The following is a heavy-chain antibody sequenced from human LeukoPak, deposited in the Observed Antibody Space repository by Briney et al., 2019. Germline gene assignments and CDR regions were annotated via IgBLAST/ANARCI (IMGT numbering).Heavy chain of an antibody. D-gene: IGHD3-3*01. Sequence: ASVKVSCKASGYSFINHGISWVRQAPGQGLEWMGWISAYNGNTDYAQKLQGRVTMTTDTSTSTAYMELRSLRSDDTAVYYCARDTEYDFWSGYSYYFDYWGQGTLVTVSS. CDR1: GYSFINHG. CDR3: ARDTEYDFWSGYSYYFDY. CDR2: ISAYNGNT. V-gene: IGHV1-18*01. J-gene: IGHJ4*02.